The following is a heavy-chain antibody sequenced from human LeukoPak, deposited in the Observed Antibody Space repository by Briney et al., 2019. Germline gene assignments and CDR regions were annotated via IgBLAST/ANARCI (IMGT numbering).Heavy chain of an antibody. CDR1: GFTFSSYW. Sequence: GGSLRLSCAASGFTFSSYWMSWVRQAPGKGLEWVANIKQYGSGKYYVDCVKGRFTISRDNAKNSMYLQMNSLRAEDTAVYYCARDDYVWGSYSDYWGQGTLVTVSS. J-gene: IGHJ4*02. D-gene: IGHD3-16*01. CDR3: ARDDYVWGSYSDY. CDR2: IKQYGSGK. V-gene: IGHV3-7*01.